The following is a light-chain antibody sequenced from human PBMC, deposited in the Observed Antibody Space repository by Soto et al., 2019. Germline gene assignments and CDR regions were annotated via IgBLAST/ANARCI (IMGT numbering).Light chain of an antibody. CDR2: KAS. CDR3: QHYNSYSEA. CDR1: QTISSW. V-gene: IGKV1-5*03. Sequence: DIQMTQSPSTLSASVGDRVTITCRASQTISSWFAWYQQKPGKAPKLLIYKASTLKSGVPSRFSGSGSGTEITLTISSLQPDDFATYYCQHYNSYSEAFGQGTKVDIK. J-gene: IGKJ1*01.